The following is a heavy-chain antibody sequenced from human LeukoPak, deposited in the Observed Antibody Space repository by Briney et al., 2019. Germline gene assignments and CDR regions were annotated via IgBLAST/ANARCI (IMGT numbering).Heavy chain of an antibody. V-gene: IGHV4-31*03. CDR3: ARDASHYGDYVYFDY. Sequence: SETLSLTCTVSGGSISSGGYYWSWIRQHPGKGLEWIGYIYYSGSTYYNPSLKSRVTISVDTSKNQFSLKLSSVTAADTAVYYCARDASHYGDYVYFDYWGQGTLVTVSS. D-gene: IGHD4-17*01. J-gene: IGHJ4*02. CDR1: GGSISSGGYY. CDR2: IYYSGST.